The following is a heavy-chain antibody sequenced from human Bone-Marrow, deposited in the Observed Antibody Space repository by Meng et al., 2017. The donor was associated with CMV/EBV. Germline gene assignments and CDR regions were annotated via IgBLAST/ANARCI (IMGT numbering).Heavy chain of an antibody. CDR2: MNPNSGNT. D-gene: IGHD5-24*01. CDR1: GYTFTSYD. CDR3: ARSLAGDGYNR. Sequence: ASVKVFCKASGYTFTSYDINWVRQATGQGLEWMGWMNPNSGNTGYAEKFQGRVTITRNTSISTAYMDLSSLRSEDTAVYYCARSLAGDGYNRWGQGTLVTVPS. V-gene: IGHV1-8*03. J-gene: IGHJ4*02.